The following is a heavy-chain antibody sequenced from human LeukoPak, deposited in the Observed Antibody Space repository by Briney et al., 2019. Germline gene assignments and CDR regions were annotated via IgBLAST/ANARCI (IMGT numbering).Heavy chain of an antibody. CDR1: GFIASSNY. CDR2: IYSGGST. V-gene: IGHV3-53*05. Sequence: GGSVRLSCTASGFIASSNYMSWVRQAPGKGLEWVSLIYSGGSTYYADSVKGRFTISRDNSKSTMYLQMNSLRAEDTAVYYCATAVYRYDSSFHEFDYWGQGTLVTVSS. D-gene: IGHD3-22*01. J-gene: IGHJ4*02. CDR3: ATAVYRYDSSFHEFDY.